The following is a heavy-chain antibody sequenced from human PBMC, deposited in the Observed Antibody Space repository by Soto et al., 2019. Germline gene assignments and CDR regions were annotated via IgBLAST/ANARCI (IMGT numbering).Heavy chain of an antibody. CDR3: AKDPFSAVVTAPDY. CDR1: GFTFSNYG. CDR2: ISYDGSNK. Sequence: GGSLRLSCAASGFTFSNYGMHWVRQAPGKGLEWVAVISYDGSNKYYADSVKGRFTISRDNSKNTLYLQMNSLRVEDTAVYYCAKDPFSAVVTAPDYWGQGT. J-gene: IGHJ4*02. D-gene: IGHD2-21*02. V-gene: IGHV3-30*18.